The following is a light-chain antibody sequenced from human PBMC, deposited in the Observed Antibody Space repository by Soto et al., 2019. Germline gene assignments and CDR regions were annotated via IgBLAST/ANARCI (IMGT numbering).Light chain of an antibody. V-gene: IGLV1-51*01. CDR3: SSYTTSGTFVV. Sequence: QSVLTQSPSVSAAPGQKVTISCSGSSSNIGNNYVSWYQQLPGTAPKLMISDVSSRPSGVSDRFSGSKSGNTASLTISGLQAGDEATYYCSSYTTSGTFVVFGGGTKVTVL. CDR1: SSNIGNNY. CDR2: DVS. J-gene: IGLJ2*01.